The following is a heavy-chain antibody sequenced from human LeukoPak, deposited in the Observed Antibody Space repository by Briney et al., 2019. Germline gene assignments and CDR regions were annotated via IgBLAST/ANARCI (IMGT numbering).Heavy chain of an antibody. CDR2: IYYSGST. CDR1: GGSISGYY. V-gene: IGHV4-59*01. Sequence: SETLSLTCTVYGGSISGYYWSWIRQPPGKGLEWIGEIYYSGSTNYNPSLKSRVTISVDTSKNQFSLKLSSVTAADTAVYYCARATILPGIAAAAGAEDAFDIWGQGTMVTVSS. J-gene: IGHJ3*02. CDR3: ARATILPGIAAAAGAEDAFDI. D-gene: IGHD6-13*01.